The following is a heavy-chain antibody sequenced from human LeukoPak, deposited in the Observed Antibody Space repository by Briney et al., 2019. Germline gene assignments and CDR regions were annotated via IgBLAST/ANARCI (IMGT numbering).Heavy chain of an antibody. CDR2: INTNTRNP. Sequence: GASVTVSCKASGYTFTSYAMNWVRQAPGQGLEWMGWINTNTRNPTYAQGFTGRFVFSLDTSVSTAYLQISSLKAEDTAVYYCARIRAPSSFGQRESDYWGQGTLVTVSS. J-gene: IGHJ4*02. CDR1: GYTFTSYA. CDR3: ARIRAPSSFGQRESDY. D-gene: IGHD3-3*02. V-gene: IGHV7-4-1*02.